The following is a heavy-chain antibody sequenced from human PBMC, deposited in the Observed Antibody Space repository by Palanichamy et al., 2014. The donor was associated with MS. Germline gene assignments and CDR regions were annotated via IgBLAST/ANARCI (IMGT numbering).Heavy chain of an antibody. V-gene: IGHV1-69*01. D-gene: IGHD1-7*01. J-gene: IGHJ6*03. CDR3: ARENPLKTGTTLYYYYYMDV. CDR2: IIPIFGTA. Sequence: QVQLVQSGAEVKKPGSSVKVSCKASGGTFSSYAISWVRQAPGQELEWMGGIIPIFGTANYAQKFQGRVTITADESTSTAYMELSSLRSEDTAVYYCARENPLKTGTTLYYYYYMDVWGKGTTVTVSS. CDR1: GGTFSSYA.